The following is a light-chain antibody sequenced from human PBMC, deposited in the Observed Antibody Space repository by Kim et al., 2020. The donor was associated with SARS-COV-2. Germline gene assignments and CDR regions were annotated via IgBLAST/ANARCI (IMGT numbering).Light chain of an antibody. CDR3: NSRDSSGNHGV. CDR2: GKN. V-gene: IGLV3-19*01. J-gene: IGLJ3*02. Sequence: ALGHTGRTTCQGDRPRSYYASWFHQKPALAPVLVIYGKNIRPSGIPDRFSGSSSGNTASLTITGAQAEDEADYYCNSRDSSGNHGVFGGGTQLTVL. CDR1: RPRSYY.